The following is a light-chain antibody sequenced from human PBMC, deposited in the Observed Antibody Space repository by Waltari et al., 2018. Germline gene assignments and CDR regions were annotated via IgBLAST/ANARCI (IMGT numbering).Light chain of an antibody. CDR1: QSVLYSSNNKNY. CDR2: WAS. CDR3: MQSTHWPWT. V-gene: IGKV4-1*01. Sequence: DIVMTQSPDSLAVSLGERATINCKSSQSVLYSSNNKNYLAWYQQKPGQPPKLLIYWASTRESGAPDRFSGSGSGTDFTLKISRVEAEDVGIYYCMQSTHWPWTFGQGTKVEIK. J-gene: IGKJ1*01.